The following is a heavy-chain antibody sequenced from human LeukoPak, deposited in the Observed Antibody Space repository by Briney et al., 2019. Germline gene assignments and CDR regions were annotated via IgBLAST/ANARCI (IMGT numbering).Heavy chain of an antibody. D-gene: IGHD3-10*01. Sequence: PGGSLRLSCAASGFTFANCAMNWVRQAPGKGLEWVSTISSSGGSTYYADSVKGRFTISRDNSKNTLYLQMNNLRAEDTAIYYCAKSLPGPGSYDYWGQGTLVTVSS. J-gene: IGHJ4*02. CDR1: GFTFANCA. V-gene: IGHV3-23*01. CDR3: AKSLPGPGSYDY. CDR2: ISSSGGST.